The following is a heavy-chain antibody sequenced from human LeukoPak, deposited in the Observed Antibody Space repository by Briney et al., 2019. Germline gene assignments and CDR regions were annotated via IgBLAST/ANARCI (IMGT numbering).Heavy chain of an antibody. CDR2: IIPIFGTA. CDR1: GGTFSSYA. V-gene: IGHV1-69*05. D-gene: IGHD6-13*01. J-gene: IGHJ6*03. Sequence: ASVKVSCKASGGTFSSYAISWVRQAPGQGLEWMGGIIPIFGTANYAQKFQGRVTITTDESTSTAYMELSSLRSEDTAVYYCARDSRSSWYRGYHYYYYMDVWGKGTTVTVSS. CDR3: ARDSRSSWYRGYHYYYYMDV.